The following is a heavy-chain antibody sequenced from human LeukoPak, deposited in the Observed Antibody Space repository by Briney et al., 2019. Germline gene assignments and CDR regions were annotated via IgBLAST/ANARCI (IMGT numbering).Heavy chain of an antibody. V-gene: IGHV1-8*01. D-gene: IGHD3-3*01. J-gene: IGHJ4*02. CDR1: GYTFTSYD. Sequence: GASVKVSCKASGYTFTSYDINWVRQATGQGLEWMGWMNPNSGNTGYAQKFQGRVTMTRNTSISTAYMELSSLRSEDTAVYYCARESLRSGYYDFWSGYYTGSKYYFDYWGQGTLVTVSS. CDR3: ARESLRSGYYDFWSGYYTGSKYYFDY. CDR2: MNPNSGNT.